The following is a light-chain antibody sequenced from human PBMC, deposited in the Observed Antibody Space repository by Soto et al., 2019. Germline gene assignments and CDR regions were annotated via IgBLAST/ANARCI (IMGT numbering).Light chain of an antibody. J-gene: IGKJ4*01. CDR1: QSVSSNY. Sequence: PGGRATLSCGASQSVSSNYLAWYQQRPGQAPRLLIYGASSRAIGIPDRFSGSGSGTDFTLTISRLEPEDFAVYYCQQYGGLPVTFGGGTKVQIK. CDR3: QQYGGLPVT. CDR2: GAS. V-gene: IGKV3-20*01.